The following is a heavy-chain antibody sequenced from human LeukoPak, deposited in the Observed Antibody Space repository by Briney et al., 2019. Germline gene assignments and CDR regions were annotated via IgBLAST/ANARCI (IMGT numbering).Heavy chain of an antibody. V-gene: IGHV3-21*01. Sequence: PGKSLRLSCAASGFTFTSYSINWVRQAPGKGLEWVSSISSSSNYIYYADSLKGRFTISRDNAKNSLYLQVSSLRAEDTAVYFCARGQLPTFDYWGQGTLVTVSS. CDR2: ISSSSNYI. CDR3: ARGQLPTFDY. D-gene: IGHD2-2*01. J-gene: IGHJ4*02. CDR1: GFTFTSYS.